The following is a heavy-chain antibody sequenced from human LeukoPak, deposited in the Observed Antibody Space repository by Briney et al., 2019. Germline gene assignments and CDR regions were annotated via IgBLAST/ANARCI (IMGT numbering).Heavy chain of an antibody. CDR3: ARDPPWY. CDR2: IKQDGSEK. J-gene: IGHJ4*02. V-gene: IGHV3-7*01. Sequence: GGSLRLSCAASGFTFSSYSMNWVRQAPGKGLEWVANIKQDGSEKYYVDSVKGRFTISRDNAKNSLYLEMNSLRAEVTAVYYCARDPPWYWGQGTLVTVSS. CDR1: GFTFSSYS.